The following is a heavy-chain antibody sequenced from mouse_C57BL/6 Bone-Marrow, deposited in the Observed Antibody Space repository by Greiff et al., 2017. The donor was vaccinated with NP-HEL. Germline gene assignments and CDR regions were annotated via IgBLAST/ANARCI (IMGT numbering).Heavy chain of an antibody. Sequence: VQLQQSGPELVKPGASVKISCKASGYTFTDYYMNWVKQSHGKSLEWIGDINPNNGGTSYNQKFKGKATLTVDKSSSTAYMELRSLTSEDSAVYYCARRISSVTTVVAPYAMDYWGQGTSVTVSS. D-gene: IGHD1-1*01. J-gene: IGHJ4*01. V-gene: IGHV1-26*01. CDR3: ARRISSVTTVVAPYAMDY. CDR1: GYTFTDYY. CDR2: INPNNGGT.